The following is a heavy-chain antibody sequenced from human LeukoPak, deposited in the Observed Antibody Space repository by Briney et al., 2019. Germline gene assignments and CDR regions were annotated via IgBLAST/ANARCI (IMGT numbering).Heavy chain of an antibody. Sequence: GGSLRLSCAASGFTFNNYAIQWVRQAPGKGLEYVSAIGGNGDTSYYADSVKGRFTISRDNSKNTVYLQMGSLRTEDMAVYYCATRHEYSYPYWGQGTLLTVSS. V-gene: IGHV3-64*02. D-gene: IGHD5-18*01. J-gene: IGHJ4*02. CDR3: ATRHEYSYPY. CDR1: GFTFNNYA. CDR2: IGGNGDTS.